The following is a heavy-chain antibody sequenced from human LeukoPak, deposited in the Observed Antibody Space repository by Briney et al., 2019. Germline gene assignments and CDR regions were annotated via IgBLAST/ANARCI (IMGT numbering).Heavy chain of an antibody. CDR3: ARDNGRKYKIFDY. CDR1: GFTFSSYG. CDR2: IWYDGSNK. D-gene: IGHD2-8*01. J-gene: IGHJ4*02. V-gene: IGHV3-33*01. Sequence: PGGSLRLSCAASGFTFSSYGMHWVRQAPGKGLEWVAVIWYDGSNKYYADSVKGRFTTSRDNSKNTLYLQMNSLRAEDTAVYYCARDNGRKYKIFDYWGQGTLVTVSS.